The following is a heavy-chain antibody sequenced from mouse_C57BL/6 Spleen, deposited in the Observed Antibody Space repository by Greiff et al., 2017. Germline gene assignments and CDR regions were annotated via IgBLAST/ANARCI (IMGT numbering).Heavy chain of an antibody. V-gene: IGHV1-54*01. CDR3: ARGDDGQQGYAMDN. CDR1: GYAFTNSL. Sequence: QVQLQQSVAGLVRPGTSVRVSSKASGYAFTNSLIEWVKQRPGQGLEWIGVINPGSGGTNYNEKFKGKATLTADKSSSTAYMQLSSLTSEDSAVYFCARGDDGQQGYAMDNRRQAASVT. J-gene: IGHJ4*01. D-gene: IGHD2-3*01. CDR2: INPGSGGT.